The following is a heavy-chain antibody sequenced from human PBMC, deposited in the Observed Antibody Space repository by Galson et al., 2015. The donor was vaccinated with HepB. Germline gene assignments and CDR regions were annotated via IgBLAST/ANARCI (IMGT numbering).Heavy chain of an antibody. CDR1: GYSFTSYW. Sequence: QSGAEVKKPGESLRISCKGSGYSFTSYWISWVRQMPGKGLEWMGRIDPSDSYTNYSPSFQGHVTISADKSISTAYLQWSSLKASDTAIFYFARRFLFCRGCSCFPRFYYWGQGTPVTVSS. CDR2: IDPSDSYT. CDR3: ARRFLFCRGCSCFPRFYY. J-gene: IGHJ4*02. V-gene: IGHV5-10-1*01. D-gene: IGHD2-15*01.